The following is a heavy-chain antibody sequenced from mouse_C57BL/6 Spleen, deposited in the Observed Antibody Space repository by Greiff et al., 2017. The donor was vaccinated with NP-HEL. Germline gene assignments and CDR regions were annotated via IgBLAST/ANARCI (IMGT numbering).Heavy chain of an antibody. V-gene: IGHV1-78*01. CDR1: GYTFTDHT. J-gene: IGHJ3*01. CDR2: IYPRDGST. Sequence: VQLQQSDAELVKPGASVKISCKVSGYTFTDHTIHWMKQRPEQGLEWIGYIYPRDGSTKYNEKFKGKATLTADKSSSTAYMQLNSLTSEDSAVYFGARDYYGSSYDFAYWGQGTLVTVSA. CDR3: ARDYYGSSYDFAY. D-gene: IGHD1-1*01.